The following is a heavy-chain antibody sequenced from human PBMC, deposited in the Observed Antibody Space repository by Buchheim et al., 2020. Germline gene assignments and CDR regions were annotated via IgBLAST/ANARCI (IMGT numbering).Heavy chain of an antibody. D-gene: IGHD2-2*01. Sequence: QVQLQQWGAGLLKPSETLSLTCAVYGGSFSGYYWSWIRQPPGKGLEWIGEINHSGSTNYNPSLKSRVTLSVNNSKNQFSLKLSSVTAADTAVYYCARGYGSSTSCSNWFDPWGQGTL. CDR2: INHSGST. CDR1: GGSFSGYY. J-gene: IGHJ5*02. CDR3: ARGYGSSTSCSNWFDP. V-gene: IGHV4-34*01.